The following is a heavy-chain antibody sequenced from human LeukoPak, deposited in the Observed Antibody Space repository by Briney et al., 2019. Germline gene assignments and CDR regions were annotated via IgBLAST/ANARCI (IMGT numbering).Heavy chain of an antibody. CDR2: INPNSGGT. CDR1: GYTFTSYG. V-gene: IGHV1-2*02. CDR3: ARWYYDFWSGSHAFDI. J-gene: IGHJ3*02. D-gene: IGHD3-3*01. Sequence: ASVKVSCKASGYTFTSYGISWVRQAPGQGLEGMGWINPNSGGTNYAQKFQGRVTMTRDTSISTAYMELSRLRSDDTAVYYCARWYYDFWSGSHAFDIWGQGTMVTVSS.